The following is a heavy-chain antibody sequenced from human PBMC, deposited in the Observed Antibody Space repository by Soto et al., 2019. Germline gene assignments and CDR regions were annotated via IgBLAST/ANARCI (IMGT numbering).Heavy chain of an antibody. CDR1: GFTFSSYG. D-gene: IGHD3-3*01. CDR2: ISSSSSTI. CDR3: AREDYDFWSGYVVGSYYYMDV. J-gene: IGHJ6*03. V-gene: IGHV3-48*01. Sequence: EVQLVESGGGLVQPGGSLRLSCAASGFTFSSYGMNWVRQAPGKGLEWVSYISSSSSTIYYADSVKGRFTISRDNAKNSLYLQMNNLRAADTAVYYCAREDYDFWSGYVVGSYYYMDVWGKGTTVTVSS.